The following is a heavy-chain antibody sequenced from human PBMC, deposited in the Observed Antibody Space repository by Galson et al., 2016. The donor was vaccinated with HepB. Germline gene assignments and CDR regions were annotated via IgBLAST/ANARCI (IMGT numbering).Heavy chain of an antibody. J-gene: IGHJ6*04. CDR3: GRDYPTVTNHYSYHVDV. Sequence: SLRLSCAASGFTFSDYWMHWVRQAPGKGLVWVSRINSDGSTTDSAGSVRGRFILSRDTSKNTLYLQMNNLRAEDTALYYCGRDYPTVTNHYSYHVDVWGKGTAVVVSS. CDR2: INSDGSTT. V-gene: IGHV3-74*01. CDR1: GFTFSDYW. D-gene: IGHD4-17*01.